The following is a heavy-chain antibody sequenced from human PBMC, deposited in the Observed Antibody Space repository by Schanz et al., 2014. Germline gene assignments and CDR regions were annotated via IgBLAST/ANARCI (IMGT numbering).Heavy chain of an antibody. CDR3: VAAQSDYGEFELDY. Sequence: QVRLVESGGGVVQPGGSLRLSCAASGFTFSTTGMHWVRQAPGKGLVWVTYIRYDGINKYYADSVKGRFTVSRDNAKSTLFLQMDSLRGDDAALYYCVAAQSDYGEFELDYWGQGTLVSVSS. V-gene: IGHV3-30*02. D-gene: IGHD4-17*01. CDR1: GFTFSTTG. CDR2: IRYDGINK. J-gene: IGHJ4*02.